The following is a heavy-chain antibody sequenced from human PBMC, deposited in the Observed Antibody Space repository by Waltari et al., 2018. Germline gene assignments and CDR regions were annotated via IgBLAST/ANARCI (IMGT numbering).Heavy chain of an antibody. CDR1: GGTFSSYA. Sequence: QVQLVQSGAEVKKPGSSVKVSCKASGGTFSSYAISWVRQAPGPGLEWVGGIIPIFGTSNYDQEFQGRGTSTTDESTSTAYMELSSLGSEDTAVYYCARVDYGDRDAFDIWGQGTMVTVSS. D-gene: IGHD4-17*01. J-gene: IGHJ3*02. V-gene: IGHV1-69*05. CDR2: IIPIFGTS. CDR3: ARVDYGDRDAFDI.